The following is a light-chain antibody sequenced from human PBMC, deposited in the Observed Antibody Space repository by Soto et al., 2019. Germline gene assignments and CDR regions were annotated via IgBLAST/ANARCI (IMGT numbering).Light chain of an antibody. CDR3: QQYHSLNT. J-gene: IGKJ2*01. Sequence: DIQMTQSPSTLSASVGDRVTITCRASQSISSWLAWYQQKPGKAPKVLIYKASSLESGVPSRFSGSGSGTEFTLTISSLQPDDFATYYCQQYHSLNTFCQGTKLEI. CDR2: KAS. CDR1: QSISSW. V-gene: IGKV1-5*03.